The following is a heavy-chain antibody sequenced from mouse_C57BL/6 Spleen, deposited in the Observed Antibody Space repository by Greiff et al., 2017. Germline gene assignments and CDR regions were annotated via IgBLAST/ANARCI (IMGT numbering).Heavy chain of an antibody. CDR1: GFTFSDYG. D-gene: IGHD2-4*01. J-gene: IGHJ1*03. CDR3: ARDCDYDWYFDV. Sequence: DVKLQESGGGLVKPGGSLKLSCAASGFTFSDYGMHWVRQAPEKGLEWVAYISSGSSTIYYADTVKGRFTISRDNAKNTLFLQMTSLRSEDTAMYYCARDCDYDWYFDVWGTGTTVTVSS. CDR2: ISSGSSTI. V-gene: IGHV5-17*01.